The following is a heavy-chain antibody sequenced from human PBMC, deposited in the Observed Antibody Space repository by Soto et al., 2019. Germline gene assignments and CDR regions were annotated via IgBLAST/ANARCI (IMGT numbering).Heavy chain of an antibody. V-gene: IGHV3-48*03. CDR1: GFTFSSYE. CDR2: ISSSGSTI. CDR3: ARWGSYYPENAFDI. Sequence: GGSLRLSCAASGFTFSSYEMNWFRQAPGKGLEWVSYISSSGSTIYYADSVKGRFTISRDNAKNSLYLQMNSLRAEDTAVYYCARWGSYYPENAFDIWGQGTMVTVSS. D-gene: IGHD3-10*01. J-gene: IGHJ3*02.